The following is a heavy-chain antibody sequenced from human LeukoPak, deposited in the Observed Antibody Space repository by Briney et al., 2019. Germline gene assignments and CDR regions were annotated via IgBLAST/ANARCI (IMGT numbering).Heavy chain of an antibody. Sequence: GGSLRLSCAASGFTFNNYAMNWVRQAPGKGLEWVAVISYDGNNKYYADSVKGRYTISRDNPKNTLYLQMNSLRAEDTAVYYCARELKSSTPPLYWGQGTLVTVSS. CDR2: ISYDGNNK. V-gene: IGHV3-30-3*01. CDR3: ARELKSSTPPLY. CDR1: GFTFNNYA. D-gene: IGHD2-2*01. J-gene: IGHJ4*02.